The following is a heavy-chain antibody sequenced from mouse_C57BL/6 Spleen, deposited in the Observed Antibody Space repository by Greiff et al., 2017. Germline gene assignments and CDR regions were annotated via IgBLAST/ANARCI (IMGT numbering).Heavy chain of an antibody. V-gene: IGHV1-55*01. CDR2: IYPGSGST. CDR1: GYAFSSYW. J-gene: IGHJ2*01. CDR3: ARRTTVSYFDY. Sequence: QVQLKQSGAELVKPGASVKISCKASGYAFSSYWMNWVKQRPGQGLEWIGDIYPGSGSTNYNEKFKSKATLTVDTSSSTAYMQLSSLTSEDSAVYYCARRTTVSYFDYWGQGTTLTVSS. D-gene: IGHD1-1*01.